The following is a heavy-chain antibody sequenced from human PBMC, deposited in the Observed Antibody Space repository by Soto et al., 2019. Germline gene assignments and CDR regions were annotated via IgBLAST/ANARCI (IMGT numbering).Heavy chain of an antibody. CDR1: GGSISSSSYY. V-gene: IGHV4-39*01. CDR3: ARTYYDFWSGYTNWFDP. J-gene: IGHJ5*02. Sequence: QLQLQESGPGLVKPSETLSLTCTVSGGSISSSSYYWGWIRQPPGKGLEWIGSIYYSGSTYYNPSLKSRVTISVDTSKTQFSLKLSSVTAADTAVYYCARTYYDFWSGYTNWFDPWGQGTLVTVSS. D-gene: IGHD3-3*01. CDR2: IYYSGST.